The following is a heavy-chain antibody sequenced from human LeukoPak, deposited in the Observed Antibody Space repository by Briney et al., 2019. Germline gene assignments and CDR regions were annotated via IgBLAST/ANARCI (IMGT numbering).Heavy chain of an antibody. V-gene: IGHV4-59*01. D-gene: IGHD2-2*01. CDR2: IYYSGST. CDR1: GGSISSYY. J-gene: IGHJ3*02. CDR3: ARAGSSTSWRPSGAFDI. Sequence: SETLSLTCTVSGGSISSYYWSWIRQPPGKGLEWIGYIYYSGSTNYNPSLKSRVAISVDTSKNQFSLKLSSVTAADTAVYCCARAGSSTSWRPSGAFDIWGQGTMVTVSS.